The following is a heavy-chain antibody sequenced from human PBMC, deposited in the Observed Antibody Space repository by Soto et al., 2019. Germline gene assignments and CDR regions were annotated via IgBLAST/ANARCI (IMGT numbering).Heavy chain of an antibody. J-gene: IGHJ2*01. D-gene: IGHD3-3*01. V-gene: IGHV3-9*01. CDR1: GFTFDDYA. CDR2: ISWNSGSI. Sequence: EVQLVESGGGLVQPGRSLRLSCAASGFTFDDYAMHWVRQAPGKGLEWVSGISWNSGSIGYADSVKSRFPISRDNDKNSLYLQMNSLRAEDTALYYCAKGRYYDFWSGYQNWYFELWGRGTLVTVSS. CDR3: AKGRYYDFWSGYQNWYFEL.